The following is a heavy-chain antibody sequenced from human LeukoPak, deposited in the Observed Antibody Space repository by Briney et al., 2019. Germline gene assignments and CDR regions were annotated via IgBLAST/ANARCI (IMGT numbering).Heavy chain of an antibody. J-gene: IGHJ5*02. V-gene: IGHV4-34*01. D-gene: IGHD3-10*01. CDR2: INHSGST. CDR1: GGSFSGYY. Sequence: SETLSLTCAVYGGSFSGYYWSWIRQPPGKGLEWIGEINHSGSTNYNPSLKSRVTISVDTSKNQFSLKLSSATAADTAVYYCARVGLPYYYGSGSYYNKANWFDPWGQGTLVTVSS. CDR3: ARVGLPYYYGSGSYYNKANWFDP.